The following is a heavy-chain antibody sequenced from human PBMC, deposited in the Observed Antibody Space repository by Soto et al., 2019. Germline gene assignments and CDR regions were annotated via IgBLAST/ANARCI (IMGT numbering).Heavy chain of an antibody. CDR3: AKIRTTATLNAFEI. V-gene: IGHV3-23*01. D-gene: IGHD4-17*01. CDR1: GFTFSSYA. J-gene: IGHJ3*02. CDR2: ISGRGDST. Sequence: GGSLRLSCAASGFTFSSYAMRWVRQAPGKGLEWVSSISGRGDSTWYADSVKGRFTMSRDNSKNTLHLQMKSLRAEDTAIYYCAKIRTTATLNAFEIWGQGTMVTVSS.